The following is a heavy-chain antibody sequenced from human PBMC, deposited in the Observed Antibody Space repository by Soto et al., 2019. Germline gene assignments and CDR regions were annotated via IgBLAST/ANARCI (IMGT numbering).Heavy chain of an antibody. J-gene: IGHJ4*02. D-gene: IGHD1-26*01. V-gene: IGHV3-21*06. Sequence: PGGSLRLSCEASGFSFNSYSMNWVRQAPQKGLEWVSLIDARSNYIYYADSVKGRFTISRDNARNSLYLQMDSLRVEDTAVYYCVRENEMAGATSAFEYWGQGTPVTVSS. CDR2: IDARSNYI. CDR3: VRENEMAGATSAFEY. CDR1: GFSFNSYS.